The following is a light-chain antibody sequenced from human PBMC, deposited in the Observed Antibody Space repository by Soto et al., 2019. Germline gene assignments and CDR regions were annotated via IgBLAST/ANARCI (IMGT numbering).Light chain of an antibody. CDR2: DAS. J-gene: IGKJ4*01. CDR3: QQRNGYLALT. CDR1: QGISNY. Sequence: DIQLTQSPSFLSASIGDRVTITCRASQGISNYLAWYQQKPGKAPRLLIYDASTLQSGVPSRFSGSRSGTEFTLTISSLQPEDFATYYCQQRNGYLALTFGGGTKVEIK. V-gene: IGKV1-9*01.